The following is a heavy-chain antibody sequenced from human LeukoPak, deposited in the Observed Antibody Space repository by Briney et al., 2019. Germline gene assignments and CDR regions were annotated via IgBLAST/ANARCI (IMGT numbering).Heavy chain of an antibody. Sequence: PGGSLRLSCAASGFNLRDNFMSWIRQAPGQGLEWVAYSSTSGSTTFYGDSVKGRFTISRDNAKNSVFLEMNSLRADDTAVYYCVREGLTGYFDAWGQGTLVTVSS. J-gene: IGHJ5*02. CDR3: VREGLTGYFDA. D-gene: IGHD6-25*01. CDR1: GFNLRDNF. CDR2: SSTSGSTT. V-gene: IGHV3-11*01.